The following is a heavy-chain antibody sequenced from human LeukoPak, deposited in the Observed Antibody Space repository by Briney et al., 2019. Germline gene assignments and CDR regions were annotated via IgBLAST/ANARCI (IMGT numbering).Heavy chain of an antibody. J-gene: IGHJ4*02. CDR3: ARGTHPYKY. CDR2: IIPIFGTA. Sequence: ASVKVSCKASGGTFSSYAISWVRQAPGQGLEWMGGIIPIFGTANYAQKFQGRVTMTRDTSTSTVYMELSSLRSEDTAVYYCARGTHPYKYWGQGTLVTVSS. V-gene: IGHV1-69*05. CDR1: GGTFSSYA. D-gene: IGHD5-24*01.